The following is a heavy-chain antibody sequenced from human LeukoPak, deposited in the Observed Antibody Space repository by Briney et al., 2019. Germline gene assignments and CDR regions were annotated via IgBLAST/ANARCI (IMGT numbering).Heavy chain of an antibody. J-gene: IGHJ4*02. CDR2: ITYSGSA. Sequence: SETMSLTCTVSGGAISGYYWSWMRQPPGQGLEWFGFITYSGSANYNPALKSRLSISLDTSKNQFSLNLYSLTAADTAVYYCARHGSDWSFDYWGQGTLITVSS. CDR1: GGAISGYY. V-gene: IGHV4-59*08. D-gene: IGHD6-19*01. CDR3: ARHGSDWSFDY.